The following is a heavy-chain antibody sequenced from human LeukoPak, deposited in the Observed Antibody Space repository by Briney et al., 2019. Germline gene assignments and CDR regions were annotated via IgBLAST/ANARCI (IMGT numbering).Heavy chain of an antibody. Sequence: PGGSLRLSCAASGFTFSNYAMSWVRQAPGKGLEWVSVISGSGGSTYYADSVKGRFTISRDDAKSSLYLQMNSLRAEDTAVYYCARRNAMDVWGQGTTVIVFS. J-gene: IGHJ6*02. CDR1: GFTFSNYA. CDR3: ARRNAMDV. CDR2: ISGSGGST. V-gene: IGHV3-23*01.